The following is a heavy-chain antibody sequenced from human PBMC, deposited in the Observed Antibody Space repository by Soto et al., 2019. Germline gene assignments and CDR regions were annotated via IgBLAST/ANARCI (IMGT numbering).Heavy chain of an antibody. D-gene: IGHD6-13*01. V-gene: IGHV4-31*03. CDR3: ARKAGDAFDI. CDR1: GGSISSGGYY. CDR2: IYYSGST. Sequence: QVQLQESGPGLVKPSQTLSLTCTVSGGSISSGGYYWSWIRQHPGKGLEWIGYIYYSGSTYYNPSRKSRVTISVDTPKNQFSLKVSSVTAADTAVHYCARKAGDAFDIWGQGTMVTVSS. J-gene: IGHJ3*02.